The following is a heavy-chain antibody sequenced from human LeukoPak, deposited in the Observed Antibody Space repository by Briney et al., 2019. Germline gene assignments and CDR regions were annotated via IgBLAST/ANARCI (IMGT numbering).Heavy chain of an antibody. J-gene: IGHJ2*01. CDR1: GGSISSSSYY. CDR2: IYYSGST. CDR3: ARQQYYYDSSGYRAPGRWYFDL. Sequence: PSETLSLTCTVSGGSISSSSYYWGWIRQPPGKGLEWIGSIYYSGSTQYNPSLKSRVTISVDTSKKQLSLKLSYVTAADTAVYYSARQQYYYDSSGYRAPGRWYFDLWGRGTLVTVSS. D-gene: IGHD3-22*01. V-gene: IGHV4-39*01.